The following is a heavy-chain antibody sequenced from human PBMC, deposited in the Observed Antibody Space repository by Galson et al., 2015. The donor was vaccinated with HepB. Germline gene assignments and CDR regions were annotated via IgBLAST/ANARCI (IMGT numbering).Heavy chain of an antibody. CDR1: GFTFSSNA. Sequence: SLRLSCAVSGFTFSSNAMSWVRQAPGKGLEWLSAISGSGRYTYYAESVKRRFTISKDNSKNTLYLQLSSLRVEDTAVYYCAKDYCSGGSCYAEFFDYWGQGTLVTVSS. CDR2: ISGSGRYT. J-gene: IGHJ4*02. CDR3: AKDYCSGGSCYAEFFDY. V-gene: IGHV3-23*01. D-gene: IGHD2-15*01.